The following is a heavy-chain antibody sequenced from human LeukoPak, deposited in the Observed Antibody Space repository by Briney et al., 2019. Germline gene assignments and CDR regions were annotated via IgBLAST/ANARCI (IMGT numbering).Heavy chain of an antibody. CDR1: GFTFSSYG. CDR3: ARGGVSVGGNFDY. D-gene: IGHD4-23*01. Sequence: GGSLRLSCAASGFTFSSYGMHWVRQAPGKGLEWVAFIRLDGSNKYYADSVKGRFTISRDNSKNTLYLQMNSLRGDDTAVYYCARGGVSVGGNFDYWGQGTLVTVSS. J-gene: IGHJ4*02. CDR2: IRLDGSNK. V-gene: IGHV3-30*02.